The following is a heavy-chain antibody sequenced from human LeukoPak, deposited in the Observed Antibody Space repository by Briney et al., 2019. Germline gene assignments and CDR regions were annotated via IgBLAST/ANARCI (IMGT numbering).Heavy chain of an antibody. CDR3: AREAVTRNYFDY. CDR2: IYSGGST. J-gene: IGHJ4*02. D-gene: IGHD4-17*01. V-gene: IGHV3-53*01. Sequence: GGSLRRSCAVSEFTASSNYMNWVRQAPGKGLEWVSVIYSGGSTYYADSVKGRFTISRDNSKNTLYLQMNSLRAEDTAVYYCAREAVTRNYFDYWGQGTLVTVSS. CDR1: EFTASSNY.